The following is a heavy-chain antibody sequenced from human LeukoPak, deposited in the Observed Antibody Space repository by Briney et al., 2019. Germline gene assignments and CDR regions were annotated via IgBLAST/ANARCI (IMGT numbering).Heavy chain of an antibody. J-gene: IGHJ4*02. CDR1: GYTFTDYY. Sequence: ASVKVSCKVSGYTFTDYYMHWVQQAPGKGLEWMGLVDPEDGETIYAEKFQGRVTITADTSTDTAYMELSSLRSEDKAVYYCATLGNDFWSGYPSRTFDYWGQGTLVTVSS. V-gene: IGHV1-69-2*01. CDR2: VDPEDGET. CDR3: ATLGNDFWSGYPSRTFDY. D-gene: IGHD3-3*01.